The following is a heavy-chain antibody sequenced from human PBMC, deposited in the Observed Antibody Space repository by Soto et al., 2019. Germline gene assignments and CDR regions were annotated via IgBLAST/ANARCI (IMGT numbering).Heavy chain of an antibody. J-gene: IGHJ6*02. D-gene: IGHD4-4*01. CDR2: ISSSGSTI. Sequence: HPGGSLRLSCAASGFTFSSYEMNWVRQAPGKGLEWVSYISSSGSTIYYADSVKGRFTISRDNAKNSLYLQMNSLRAEDTAVYYCARSTRGDYSNYGAYYYYGMDVWGQGTTVTVS. CDR3: ARSTRGDYSNYGAYYYYGMDV. V-gene: IGHV3-48*03. CDR1: GFTFSSYE.